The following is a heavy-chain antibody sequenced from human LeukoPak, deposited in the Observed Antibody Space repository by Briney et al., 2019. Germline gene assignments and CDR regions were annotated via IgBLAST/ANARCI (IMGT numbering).Heavy chain of an antibody. CDR2: ISAYNGNT. J-gene: IGHJ5*02. Sequence: ASVKVSCKASGYTFTSYGISWVRQAPGQGLEWMGWISAYNGNTNYAQKLQGRVTMTTDTSASTAYMELRSLRSDDTAVYYCARTRYFDESSSPWGQGTLVTVSS. CDR1: GYTFTSYG. V-gene: IGHV1-18*01. CDR3: ARTRYFDESSSP. D-gene: IGHD3-9*01.